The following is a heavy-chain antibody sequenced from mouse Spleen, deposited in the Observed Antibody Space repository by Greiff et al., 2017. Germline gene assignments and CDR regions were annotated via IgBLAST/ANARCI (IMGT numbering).Heavy chain of an antibody. V-gene: IGHV7-1*01. CDR3: ARDADYDYDLWYFDV. CDR1: GFTFSDFY. Sequence: EVKVVESGGGLVQSGRSLRLSCATSGFTFSDFYMEWVRQAPGKGLEWIAASRNKANDYTTEYSASVKGRFIVSRDTSQSILYLQMNALRAEDTAIYYCARDADYDYDLWYFDVWGAGTTVTVSS. J-gene: IGHJ1*01. CDR2: SRNKANDYTT. D-gene: IGHD2-4*01.